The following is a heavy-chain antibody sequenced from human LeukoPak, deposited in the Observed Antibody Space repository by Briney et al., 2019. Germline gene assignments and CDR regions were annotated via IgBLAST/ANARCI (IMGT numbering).Heavy chain of an antibody. Sequence: SETLSLTCTVSGGSISSYYWSWIRQPPGKGLEWIGYIYYSGSTNYNPFLKSRVTISVDTSKNQFSLKLSSVTAADTAVYYCARFSGYDWRFDYWGQGTLVTVSS. V-gene: IGHV4-59*01. D-gene: IGHD5-12*01. J-gene: IGHJ4*02. CDR3: ARFSGYDWRFDY. CDR2: IYYSGST. CDR1: GGSISSYY.